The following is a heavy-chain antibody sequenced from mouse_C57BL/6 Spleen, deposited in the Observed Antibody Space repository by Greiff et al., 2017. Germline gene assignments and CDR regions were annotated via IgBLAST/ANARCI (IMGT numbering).Heavy chain of an antibody. Sequence: VQLQQPGAELVRPGSSVKLSCKASGYTFTSYWMDWVKQRPGQGLEWIGNIYPSDSETHYNQKFKDKATLTVDKSSSTAYMQLSSLTSEDSAVYYCARSPYPYYFDYWGQGTTLTVSS. CDR1: GYTFTSYW. J-gene: IGHJ2*01. CDR2: IYPSDSET. CDR3: ARSPYPYYFDY. V-gene: IGHV1-61*01.